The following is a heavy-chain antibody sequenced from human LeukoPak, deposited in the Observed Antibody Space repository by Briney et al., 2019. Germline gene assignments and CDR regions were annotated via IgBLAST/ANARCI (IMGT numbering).Heavy chain of an antibody. V-gene: IGHV3-23*01. Sequence: QAPGKGLEWVSGISASGANTYYADSVKGHFTISRDNSKNTLYLQMNSLRAEDTAVYYCHVYCGGDCYSGGWFDPWGQGTLVTVSS. CDR2: ISASGANT. CDR3: HVYCGGDCYSGGWFDP. J-gene: IGHJ5*02. D-gene: IGHD2-21*01.